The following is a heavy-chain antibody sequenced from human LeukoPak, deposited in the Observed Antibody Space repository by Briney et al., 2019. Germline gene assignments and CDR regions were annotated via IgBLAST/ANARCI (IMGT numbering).Heavy chain of an antibody. Sequence: GGSLRLSCAASGFTFSSYGMSWVRQAPGKGLEWVATISGSGGSTYYADSVKGRFTISRDNSKNTLYLQMNSLRAEDTAVYYCAKDKVVVAAGGTCFDYWGQGTLVTVSS. CDR2: ISGSGGST. CDR3: AKDKVVVAAGGTCFDY. J-gene: IGHJ4*02. CDR1: GFTFSSYG. V-gene: IGHV3-23*01. D-gene: IGHD2-21*01.